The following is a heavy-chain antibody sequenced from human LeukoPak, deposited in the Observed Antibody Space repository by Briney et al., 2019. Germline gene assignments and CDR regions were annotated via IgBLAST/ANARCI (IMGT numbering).Heavy chain of an antibody. D-gene: IGHD2/OR15-2a*01. CDR1: GFTFSSYA. Sequence: GGSLRLSCSASGFTFSSYAMHWVRQAPGKGLEYVSAISSNGGSTYYADSVKGRFTISRDNSKNTLYLQMSSLRAEGTAVYYCVKDSRPVRGRKEFDYWGQGTLVTVSS. CDR2: ISSNGGST. CDR3: VKDSRPVRGRKEFDY. V-gene: IGHV3-64D*06. J-gene: IGHJ4*02.